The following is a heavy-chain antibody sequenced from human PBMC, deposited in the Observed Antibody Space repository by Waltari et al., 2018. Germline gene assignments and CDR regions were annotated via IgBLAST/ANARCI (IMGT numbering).Heavy chain of an antibody. J-gene: IGHJ4*02. CDR2: INPNSGGT. D-gene: IGHD2-2*01. CDR3: ASWDIVVVPADDTRFDY. CDR1: GYTFTGYY. Sequence: QVQLVQSGAEVKKPGASVKVSCQASGYTFTGYYMHWVRQAPGQGLEWMGWINPNSGGTNYAQKFQGRVTMTRDTSISTAYMELSRLRSDDTAVYYCASWDIVVVPADDTRFDYWGQGTLVTVSS. V-gene: IGHV1-2*02.